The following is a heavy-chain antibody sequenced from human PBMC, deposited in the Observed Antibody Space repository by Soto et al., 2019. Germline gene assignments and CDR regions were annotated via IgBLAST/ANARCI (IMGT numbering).Heavy chain of an antibody. D-gene: IGHD2-15*01. V-gene: IGHV3-30*18. J-gene: IGHJ6*02. CDR3: AKDRVPVVSAQDYYGLDV. CDR1: GFTFSSYG. Sequence: QVQLVESGGGVVQPGRSLRLSCAASGFTFSSYGMHWVRQAPGKGLEWVAVIAYDGSNKYYADSVKGRFTISRDNSKNTLYMQMNRLRAEDTAVYYCAKDRVPVVSAQDYYGLDVWGQGTTVTVSS. CDR2: IAYDGSNK.